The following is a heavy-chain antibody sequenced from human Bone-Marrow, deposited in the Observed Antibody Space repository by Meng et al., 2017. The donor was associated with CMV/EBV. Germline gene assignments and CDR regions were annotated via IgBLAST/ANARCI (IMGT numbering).Heavy chain of an antibody. CDR1: GFTFSSYA. CDR3: ARAGGGYF. Sequence: GESLKISCAASGFTFSSYAMSWVRQAPGKGLEWVSVIYSGGSSTYYADSVKGRFTISRDNSKNTLYLQMNSLRVEDTAVYYCARAGGGYFWGQGTLVTVSS. D-gene: IGHD3-10*01. V-gene: IGHV3-23*03. J-gene: IGHJ4*02. CDR2: IYSGGSST.